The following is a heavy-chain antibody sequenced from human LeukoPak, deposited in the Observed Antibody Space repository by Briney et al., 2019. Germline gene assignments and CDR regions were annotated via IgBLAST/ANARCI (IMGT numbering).Heavy chain of an antibody. Sequence: SGGSLRLSCAASGFTFSSYGMHWVRQAPGKGLEWVAVISYDGSNKYYADSVKGRFTISRDNSKNTLYLQMNSLRAEDTAVYYCAKESEGYCSEDSCNYFEYWGQGTLVTVSS. V-gene: IGHV3-30*18. CDR1: GFTFSSYG. CDR3: AKESEGYCSEDSCNYFEY. J-gene: IGHJ4*02. D-gene: IGHD2-15*01. CDR2: ISYDGSNK.